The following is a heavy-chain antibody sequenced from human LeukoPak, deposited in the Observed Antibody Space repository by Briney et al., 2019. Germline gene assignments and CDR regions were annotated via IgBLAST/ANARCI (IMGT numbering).Heavy chain of an antibody. Sequence: SETLSLTCPVSGGSISSHYWSWVRQPPGKGLEWIGYVLENVRTKDNPSLSSRFTLSADTSKNQFSLRLTSVTAADTAVYYCATIKRGNIFGFFDFWGQGILVTVSS. CDR3: ATIKRGNIFGFFDF. CDR1: GGSISSHY. J-gene: IGHJ4*02. D-gene: IGHD5-18*01. CDR2: VLENVRT. V-gene: IGHV4-59*11.